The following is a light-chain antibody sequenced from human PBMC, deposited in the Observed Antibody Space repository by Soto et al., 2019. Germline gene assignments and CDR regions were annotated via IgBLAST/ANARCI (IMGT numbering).Light chain of an antibody. CDR3: QQSYSTPYT. J-gene: IGKJ2*01. Sequence: DIQMTQSPSSLSASVGVRVTITCRASQSISSYLNWYQQKPGKAPKLLIYAASSLQSGVPSRFSGSGSGTDFTLTISSLQPEDFATFYGQQSYSTPYTFGQGTKLEIK. CDR2: AAS. CDR1: QSISSY. V-gene: IGKV1-39*01.